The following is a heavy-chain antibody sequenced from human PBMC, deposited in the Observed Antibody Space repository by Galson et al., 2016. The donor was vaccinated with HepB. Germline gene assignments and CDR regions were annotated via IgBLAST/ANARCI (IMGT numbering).Heavy chain of an antibody. CDR1: GFTFSSYW. CDR3: ARDGPRRRGLDY. J-gene: IGHJ4*02. CDR2: IKQDGSEK. Sequence: SLRLSCAASGFTFSSYWMSWVRQAPGKGLEWVANIKQDGSEKYYVDSVKGRFTISRDNAKNSLYLQINSLTVEDTAMYYCARDGPRRRGLDYWGQGTLVTVSS. V-gene: IGHV3-7*03.